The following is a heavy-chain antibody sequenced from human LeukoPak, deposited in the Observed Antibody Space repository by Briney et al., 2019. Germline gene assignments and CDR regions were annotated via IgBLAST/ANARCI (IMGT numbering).Heavy chain of an antibody. CDR2: IYYSGST. J-gene: IGHJ4*02. CDR3: ARLPYYYDSSGYQMGY. D-gene: IGHD3-22*01. Sequence: SETLSLTCTVSGGSISSYYWSWIRQPPGKGLEWIGYIYYSGSTNYNPSLKSRVTISVDTSKNQFSLKLSSVTAADTAVYYCARLPYYYDSSGYQMGYWGRGTLVTVSS. CDR1: GGSISSYY. V-gene: IGHV4-59*12.